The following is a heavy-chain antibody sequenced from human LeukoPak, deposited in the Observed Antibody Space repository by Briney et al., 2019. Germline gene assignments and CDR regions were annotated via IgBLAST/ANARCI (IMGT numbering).Heavy chain of an antibody. V-gene: IGHV3-23*01. CDR3: AKETYYGGNSEYYFDY. CDR2: ISGSGGST. Sequence: ETLRLSCAAYGFTFSSYAMSWIRQAPGKGLEWVSAISGSGGSTYYADSVKGRFTISRDNSKNTLYLQMNSLRAEDTAVYYCAKETYYGGNSEYYFDYWGQGTLVTVSS. D-gene: IGHD4-23*01. CDR1: GFTFSSYA. J-gene: IGHJ4*02.